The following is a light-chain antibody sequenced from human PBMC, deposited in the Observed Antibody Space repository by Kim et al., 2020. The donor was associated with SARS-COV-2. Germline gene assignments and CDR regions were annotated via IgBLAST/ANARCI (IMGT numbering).Light chain of an antibody. CDR1: QGISSY. Sequence: ASTGDRVTITCRASQGISSYLAWYQQKPGKAHKLLIYAASTLQSGVPSRFSGSGSGTGFTLTISCLQSEDFATYYCQQYYSYPPTFGQGTKVDIK. CDR3: QQYYSYPPT. CDR2: AAS. V-gene: IGKV1-8*01. J-gene: IGKJ1*01.